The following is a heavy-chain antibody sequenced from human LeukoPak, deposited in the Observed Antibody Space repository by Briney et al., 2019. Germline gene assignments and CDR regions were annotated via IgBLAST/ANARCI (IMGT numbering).Heavy chain of an antibody. D-gene: IGHD3-22*01. CDR3: ARQGSYDNSGYSFDY. CDR2: IYPGNADA. CDR1: GYSLINHW. J-gene: IGHJ4*02. V-gene: IGHV5-51*01. Sequence: ESLKISCKASGYSLINHWIGWVRQMPGKGLDWMGIIYPGNADATYSPSFQGQVTISADKSTTTVYLQWSSLKASDTAMYYCARQGSYDNSGYSFDYWGQGTLVTVSS.